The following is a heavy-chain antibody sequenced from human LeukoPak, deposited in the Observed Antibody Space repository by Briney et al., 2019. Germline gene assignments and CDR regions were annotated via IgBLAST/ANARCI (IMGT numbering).Heavy chain of an antibody. CDR1: GGTFSSYA. V-gene: IGHV1-69*01. D-gene: IGHD2-2*01. Sequence: SVKVSCKASGGTFSSYAISWVRQAPGQGLEWMGGIIPIFGTANYAQKIHGRVTITADESTSTAYMELSRLRSEATAVYYCARGRVDWFDPWGQGTLVTVSS. CDR2: IIPIFGTA. J-gene: IGHJ5*02. CDR3: ARGRVDWFDP.